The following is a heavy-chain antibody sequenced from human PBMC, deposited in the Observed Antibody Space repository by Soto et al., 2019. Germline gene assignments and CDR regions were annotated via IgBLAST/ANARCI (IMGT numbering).Heavy chain of an antibody. CDR1: GFTFSNYG. CDR3: ASDLVGASDSYGLDV. Sequence: AGSLRLSCAASGFTFSNYGMHWVRQAPGKGLEWVAIIWHDGNNKYYADSVRGRFIISRDNSKNRLYLQMNSLRAEDTAVYYCASDLVGASDSYGLDVWGQGTPVTVSS. J-gene: IGHJ6*02. D-gene: IGHD1-26*01. CDR2: IWHDGNNK. V-gene: IGHV3-33*01.